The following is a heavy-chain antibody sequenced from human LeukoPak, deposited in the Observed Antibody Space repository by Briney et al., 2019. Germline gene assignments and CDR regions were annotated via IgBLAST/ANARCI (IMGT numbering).Heavy chain of an antibody. V-gene: IGHV4-59*12. Sequence: PSETLSLTCTVSGGSISSYYWSWIRQPPGKGLEWIGYIYYSGSTNYNPSLKSRVTISVDTSKNQFSLKLSSVTAADTAVYYCARDLRYGSGSSWDYWGQGTLVTVSS. CDR2: IYYSGST. J-gene: IGHJ4*02. CDR3: ARDLRYGSGSSWDY. D-gene: IGHD3-10*01. CDR1: GGSISSYY.